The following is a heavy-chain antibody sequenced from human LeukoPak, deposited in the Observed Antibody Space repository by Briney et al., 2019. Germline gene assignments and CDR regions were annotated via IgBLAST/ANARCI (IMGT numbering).Heavy chain of an antibody. D-gene: IGHD4-17*01. CDR2: IYYGGST. CDR1: GGSISSGDYY. J-gene: IGHJ3*02. Sequence: TSQTLSLTCTVSGGSISSGDYYWSWIRQPPGKGLGWIGYIYYGGSTYYNPSLKSRVTISVDTSKNQFSLKLSSVTAADTAVYYCARDNYGDYDDAFDIWGQGTMVTVSS. V-gene: IGHV4-30-4*01. CDR3: ARDNYGDYDDAFDI.